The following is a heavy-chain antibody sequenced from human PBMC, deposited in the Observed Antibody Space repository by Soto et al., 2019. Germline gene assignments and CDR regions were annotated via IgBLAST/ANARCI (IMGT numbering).Heavy chain of an antibody. CDR2: IYYSGST. CDR1: GGSISSGDYY. J-gene: IGHJ6*02. CDR3: ARDLSVRVPGPRHYYYYGMDV. D-gene: IGHD3-10*01. V-gene: IGHV4-30-4*01. Sequence: SSETLSLTCTVSGGSISSGDYYWIWIRQPPGKGLEWIGYIYYSGSTYYNPSLKSRVTISVDTSKNQFSLKLSSVTAADTAVYYCARDLSVRVPGPRHYYYYGMDVWGQGTTVTVSS.